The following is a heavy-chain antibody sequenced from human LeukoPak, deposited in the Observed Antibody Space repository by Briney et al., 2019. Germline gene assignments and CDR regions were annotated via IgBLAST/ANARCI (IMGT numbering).Heavy chain of an antibody. CDR3: ARDSYSGSYRANAFDI. CDR2: IYYSGST. Sequence: KPSQTLSLTWTVSGGSISRGGYYWSWPRQPPGKGLDWIGYIYYSGSTNYNPSLKSRVTISVDTSKNQFSLNLSSVTAADTAVYYCARDSYSGSYRANAFDIWGQGTMVTVSS. D-gene: IGHD1-26*01. V-gene: IGHV4-61*08. J-gene: IGHJ3*02. CDR1: GGSISRGGYY.